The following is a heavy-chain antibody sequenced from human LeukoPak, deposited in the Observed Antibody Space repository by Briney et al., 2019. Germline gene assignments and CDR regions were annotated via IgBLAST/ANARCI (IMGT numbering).Heavy chain of an antibody. Sequence: GGSLRLSCAASGFTFSSYGMHWVRQAPVKGLEWVAVMWYDGSNKYYADSVKGRFTISRDNSKNTLYLQMNSLRAEDTAVYYCARVGGGYYDFWSGYSMDVWGQGTTVTVSS. J-gene: IGHJ6*02. CDR1: GFTFSSYG. CDR2: MWYDGSNK. CDR3: ARVGGGYYDFWSGYSMDV. D-gene: IGHD3-3*01. V-gene: IGHV3-33*01.